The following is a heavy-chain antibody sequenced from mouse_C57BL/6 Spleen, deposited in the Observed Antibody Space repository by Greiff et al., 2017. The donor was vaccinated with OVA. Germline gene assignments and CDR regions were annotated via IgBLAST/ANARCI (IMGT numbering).Heavy chain of an antibody. CDR1: GFTFSNYW. V-gene: IGHV6-3*01. D-gene: IGHD1-1*01. Sequence: EVQLVESGGGLVQPGGSMKLSCVASGFTFSNYWMNWVRQSPEKGLEWVAQIRLKSDNYATHYAESVKGRFTISRDDSKSSVYLQMNNLRAEDTGIYYCTGSSYFDYWGQGTTLTVSS. CDR2: IRLKSDNYAT. CDR3: TGSSYFDY. J-gene: IGHJ2*01.